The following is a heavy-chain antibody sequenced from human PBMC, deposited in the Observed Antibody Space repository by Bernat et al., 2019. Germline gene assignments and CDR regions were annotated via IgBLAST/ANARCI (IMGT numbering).Heavy chain of an antibody. D-gene: IGHD3-10*01. CDR2: ISGSGGST. V-gene: IGHV3-23*04. CDR1: GFTFSSYG. J-gene: IGHJ6*02. Sequence: VQLVESGGGVVQPGRSLRLSCAASGFTFSSYGMSWVRQAPGKGLEWVSAISGSGGSTYYADSVKGRFTISRDNSKNTLYLQMNSLRAEDTAVYYCAKGRGSYYYGSGSFKYYYYYGMDVWGQGTTVTVSS. CDR3: AKGRGSYYYGSGSFKYYYYYGMDV.